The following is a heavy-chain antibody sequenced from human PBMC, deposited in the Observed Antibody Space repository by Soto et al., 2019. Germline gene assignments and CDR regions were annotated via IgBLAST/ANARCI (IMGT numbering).Heavy chain of an antibody. Sequence: LKISCKGSGYSFAGYWIGWVRQMPGKGLDWMGVIYPGDSDTRYSPSFHGQVTISADKSISTAYLQWSSLKASDTAMYFCARLPGVRGVFDGFNVWGQGTMVTVSS. CDR2: IYPGDSDT. D-gene: IGHD3-10*01. V-gene: IGHV5-51*01. CDR3: ARLPGVRGVFDGFNV. CDR1: GYSFAGYW. J-gene: IGHJ3*01.